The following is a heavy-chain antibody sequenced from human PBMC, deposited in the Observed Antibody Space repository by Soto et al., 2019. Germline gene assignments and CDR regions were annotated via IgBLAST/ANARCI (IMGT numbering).Heavy chain of an antibody. CDR3: AREVLWFGEIKDGGINWFDL. CDR1: GGSISSGGYY. D-gene: IGHD3-10*01. V-gene: IGHV4-31*03. CDR2: IYYSGST. J-gene: IGHJ5*02. Sequence: PSETLSLTCTVSGGSISSGGYYWSWLRQHPGKGLEWIGYIYYSGSTYYTPSLKSRVTISVDTPKNHFSLKLSSVTAADTAVFYCAREVLWFGEIKDGGINWFDLWGQGTLVTVSS.